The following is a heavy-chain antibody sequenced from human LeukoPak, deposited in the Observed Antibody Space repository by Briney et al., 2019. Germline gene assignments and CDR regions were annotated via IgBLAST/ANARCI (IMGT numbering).Heavy chain of an antibody. D-gene: IGHD6-19*01. J-gene: IGHJ5*02. CDR2: INPNSGGT. CDR1: GYAFTGYY. V-gene: IGHV1-2*02. CDR3: ARDRGWYSLENWFDP. Sequence: GASVTVSCKASGYAFTGYYMHWVRQAPGQGLEWMGWINPNSGGTNYAQKFQGRVTMTRDTSISTVYMELSRLRSDDTAVYYCARDRGWYSLENWFDPWGQGTLVTVSS.